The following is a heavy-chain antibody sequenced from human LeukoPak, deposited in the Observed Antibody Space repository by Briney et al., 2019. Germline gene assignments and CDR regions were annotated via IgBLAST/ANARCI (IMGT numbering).Heavy chain of an antibody. CDR2: IYYSGST. V-gene: IGHV4-61*05. D-gene: IGHD4-23*01. CDR3: ARGVYGGNSGGTNGGY. J-gene: IGHJ4*02. CDR1: GGSISSSSYY. Sequence: SETLSLTCTVSGGSISSSSYYWGWIRQPPGKGLEWLGYIYYSGSTNYNPSLKSRVTISVDTCKNQFSLELSSVTAADTAVYYCARGVYGGNSGGTNGGYWGQGTLVTVSS.